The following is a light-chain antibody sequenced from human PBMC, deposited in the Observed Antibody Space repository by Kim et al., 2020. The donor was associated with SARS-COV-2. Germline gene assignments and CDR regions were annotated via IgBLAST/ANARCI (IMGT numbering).Light chain of an antibody. CDR2: KDS. Sequence: SYELTQPPSVSVSPGQTARITCSGDALPKQYAYWYQQKPGQAPVLVIYKDSERPSGIPERFSGSSSGTTVTLTISGVQAEDEADYYCQSADSSGTYHWVFGGGTKLTV. CDR1: ALPKQY. J-gene: IGLJ3*02. V-gene: IGLV3-25*03. CDR3: QSADSSGTYHWV.